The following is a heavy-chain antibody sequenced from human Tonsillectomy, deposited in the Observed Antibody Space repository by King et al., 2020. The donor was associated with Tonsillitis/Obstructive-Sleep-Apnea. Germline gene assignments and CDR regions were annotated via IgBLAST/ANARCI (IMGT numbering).Heavy chain of an antibody. CDR1: VGTFSSYA. D-gene: IGHD2-2*02. J-gene: IGHJ4*02. CDR3: ARDRGYCSSTSCYTWVEFDY. CDR2: SIPIFGTA. Sequence: VQLLQSGAEVKKPGSSVKVSCKASVGTFSSYAISWGRQAPGQGLEWMGGSIPIFGTANYPQKFQGRFTITADESTSTAYMELSSLRSEDTAVYYCARDRGYCSSTSCYTWVEFDYWGQGTLVTVSS. V-gene: IGHV1-69*01.